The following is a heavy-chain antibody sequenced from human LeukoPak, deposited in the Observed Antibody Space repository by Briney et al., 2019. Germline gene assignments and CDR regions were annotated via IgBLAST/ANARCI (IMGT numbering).Heavy chain of an antibody. D-gene: IGHD6-6*01. J-gene: IGHJ4*02. CDR3: ARHFAYSSSSYFDY. CDR2: VYYTGST. Sequence: SETLSLTCSVSGGSVSNYYWSWIRQPQGNGLEWIGNVYYTGSTNYNPSLKSRVTMFEDKSKNQFSLRLYSVTVADTAVYYCARHFAYSSSSYFDYWGQGSLVTVSS. V-gene: IGHV4-59*08. CDR1: GGSVSNYY.